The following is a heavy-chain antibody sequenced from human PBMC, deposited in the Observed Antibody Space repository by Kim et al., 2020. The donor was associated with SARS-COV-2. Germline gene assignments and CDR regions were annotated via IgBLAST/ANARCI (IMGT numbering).Heavy chain of an antibody. V-gene: IGHV4-34*01. CDR3: ARRKINWVRHDAFDI. D-gene: IGHD7-27*01. Sequence: PSLKTRVTISVDTSKNQFSLKLSSVTAADTAVYYCARRKINWVRHDAFDIWGQGTMVTVSS. J-gene: IGHJ3*02.